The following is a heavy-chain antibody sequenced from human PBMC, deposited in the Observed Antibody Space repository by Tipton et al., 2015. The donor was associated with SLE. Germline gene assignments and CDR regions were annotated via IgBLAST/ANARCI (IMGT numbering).Heavy chain of an antibody. D-gene: IGHD2-15*01. CDR3: ARRLDYCSGGSCYYYYGMDV. CDR1: GFTFSIYH. V-gene: IGHV3-30*04. Sequence: SLRLSCAASGFTFSIYHMHWVRQAPGKGLEWVAVISYDGSNKYYADSVKGRFTISRDNSKNTLYLQMNSLRAEDTAVYYCARRLDYCSGGSCYYYYGMDVWGQGTTVTVSS. CDR2: ISYDGSNK. J-gene: IGHJ6*02.